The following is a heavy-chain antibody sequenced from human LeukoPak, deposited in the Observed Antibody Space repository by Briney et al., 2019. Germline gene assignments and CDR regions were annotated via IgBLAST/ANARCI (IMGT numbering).Heavy chain of an antibody. CDR3: AKGGQLVSPYYYYGMDV. CDR1: GFTFSSYG. V-gene: IGHV3-33*06. D-gene: IGHD6-6*01. Sequence: GGSLRLSCAASGFTFSSYGMHWVRQAPGKGLEWVAVLWYDGSNKYYAAYVKGRFTISRDNSKNTLYLQMNSLRAEDTAVYYCAKGGQLVSPYYYYGMDVWGQGTTVTVSS. CDR2: LWYDGSNK. J-gene: IGHJ6*02.